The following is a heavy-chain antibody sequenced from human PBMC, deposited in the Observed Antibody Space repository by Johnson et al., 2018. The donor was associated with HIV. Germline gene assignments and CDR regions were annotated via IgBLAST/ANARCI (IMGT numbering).Heavy chain of an antibody. CDR2: INWKGGST. J-gene: IGHJ3*02. CDR1: GFTFSSYA. CDR3: ARDPTTQDSRLTGDFGAFDI. V-gene: IGHV3-20*04. D-gene: IGHD7-27*01. Sequence: VQLVESGGGVVQPGRSLRLSCAASGFTFSSYAMHWVRQAPGKGLEWVSGINWKGGSTNYADSVKGRFTISRDNAKNSLYLQMNSLRVEDTALYYCARDPTTQDSRLTGDFGAFDIWGQGTIVTVST.